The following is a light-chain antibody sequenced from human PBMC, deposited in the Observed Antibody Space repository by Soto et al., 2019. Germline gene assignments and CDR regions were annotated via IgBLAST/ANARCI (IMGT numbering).Light chain of an antibody. CDR2: GAS. V-gene: IGKV3-20*01. J-gene: IGKJ1*01. CDR3: QQYDSSPRT. Sequence: EIVLTQSPGTLSLSPGERATLSCRAIQSVSRNLAWFQQKPGQAPRLLIYGASTRATGIPDRFSGSGSGTDFTLTISRLEPEDFAVYYCQQYDSSPRTFGQGTKVEIK. CDR1: QSVSRN.